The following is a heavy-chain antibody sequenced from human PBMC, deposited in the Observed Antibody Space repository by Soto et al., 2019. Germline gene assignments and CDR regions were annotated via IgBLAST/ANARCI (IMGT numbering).Heavy chain of an antibody. CDR2: IRHDGNEK. D-gene: IGHD6-19*01. CDR3: ARQPLLADGFDG. Sequence: VRQAQGKGLEWVANIRHDGNEKYYVDSVKGRFTIARDNANNSLYLQMNSLRVEHTALYFCARQPLLADGFDGWAHGRMVTVS. V-gene: IGHV3-7*01. J-gene: IGHJ3*01.